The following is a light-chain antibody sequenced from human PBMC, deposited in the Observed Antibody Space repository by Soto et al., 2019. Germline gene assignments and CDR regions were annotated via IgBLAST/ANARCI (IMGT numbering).Light chain of an antibody. CDR1: QSVSTSY. V-gene: IGKV3-20*01. Sequence: EIVLTQSPGSLSLSPGDRVTLSCRASQSVSTSYLAWYQQKPGQAPRLLLYAASSRATGIPDRFSGSGSGTEFSLTISRLEPEDFAVYYCQQCGISPTTFGQGTRVEIK. J-gene: IGKJ1*01. CDR3: QQCGISPTT. CDR2: AAS.